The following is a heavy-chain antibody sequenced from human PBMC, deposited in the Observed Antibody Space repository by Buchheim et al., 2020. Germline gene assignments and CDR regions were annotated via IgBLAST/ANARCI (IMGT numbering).Heavy chain of an antibody. CDR2: ICPDDSET. CDR1: GYSFINYW. Sequence: EVQLVQSGAEVKKPGESLKISCKASGYSFINYWIGWARQVPGKGLEWMGIICPDDSETRYSPSFQGQVTISVDKSLSTVYLQWSSLRASDTAMFYCARVVDGYRFFDYWGPGTL. V-gene: IGHV5-51*01. D-gene: IGHD5-24*01. J-gene: IGHJ4*02. CDR3: ARVVDGYRFFDY.